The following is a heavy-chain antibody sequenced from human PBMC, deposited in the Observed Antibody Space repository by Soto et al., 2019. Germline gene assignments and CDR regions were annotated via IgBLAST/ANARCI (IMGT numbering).Heavy chain of an antibody. Sequence: PSETLSLTCTVSGGSISPFYWSWVRQPPGKGLEWIGYLYYSGNTNYNPSLKSRVTISVDTSKNQFSLKLSSVTAADTAVYYCASGTHPRLDYWGQGTLVTVSS. V-gene: IGHV4-59*12. J-gene: IGHJ4*02. CDR1: GGSISPFY. CDR2: LYYSGNT. CDR3: ASGTHPRLDY.